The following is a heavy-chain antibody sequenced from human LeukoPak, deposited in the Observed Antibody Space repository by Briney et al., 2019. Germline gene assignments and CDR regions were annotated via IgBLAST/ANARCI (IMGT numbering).Heavy chain of an antibody. CDR1: GGSVSNYY. CDR3: ARDGRASGSYPARFLY. CDR2: IYYTET. J-gene: IGHJ4*02. Sequence: SETLSLTCTVPGGSVSNYYWSWIRQSPGKGLEWSGYIYYTETSYNPSRKSRVTISVDTSKNQFSLKLSSVTAADTAVYYCARDGRASGSYPARFLYWGQGTLVTVSS. D-gene: IGHD1-26*01. V-gene: IGHV4-59*02.